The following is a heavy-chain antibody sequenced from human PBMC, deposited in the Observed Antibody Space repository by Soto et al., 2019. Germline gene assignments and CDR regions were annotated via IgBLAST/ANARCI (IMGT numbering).Heavy chain of an antibody. J-gene: IGHJ4*02. Sequence: QVQLVQSGAEVKKPGASVKVSCKASGYTFTGYYIHWVRQAPGQGLEWMGWINPNSGGTNYAQKFQGWVTMTRDTSIGTAYMELTRRRSDDTALYYCARVLDGDGSDFDYRGQGTLVTVSS. CDR1: GYTFTGYY. CDR3: ARVLDGDGSDFDY. CDR2: INPNSGGT. V-gene: IGHV1-2*04. D-gene: IGHD5-12*01.